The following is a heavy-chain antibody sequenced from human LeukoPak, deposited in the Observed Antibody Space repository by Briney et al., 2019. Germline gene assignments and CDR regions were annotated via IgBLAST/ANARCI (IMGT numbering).Heavy chain of an antibody. CDR2: IYYSGST. V-gene: IGHV4-39*07. J-gene: IGHJ4*02. CDR1: GGSISSSSYY. D-gene: IGHD5-18*01. Sequence: PSETLSLTCTVSGGSISSSSYYWGWIRQPPGKGLEWIGSIYYSGSTYYNPSLKSRVTISVDTSKNQFSLKLSSVTAAGTAVYCCARPIRGYSYNYWGQGTLVTVAS. CDR3: ARPIRGYSYNY.